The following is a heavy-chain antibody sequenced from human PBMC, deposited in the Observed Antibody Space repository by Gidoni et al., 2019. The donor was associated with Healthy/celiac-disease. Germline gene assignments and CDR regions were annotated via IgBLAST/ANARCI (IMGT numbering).Heavy chain of an antibody. CDR3: ARGAYSSSLGFGWFDP. CDR1: GFTFSSYE. CDR2: ISSSGSTI. J-gene: IGHJ5*02. Sequence: EVQLVESGGGLVQPGGSLRLSCAASGFTFSSYEMNWVRQAPGKGLEWVSYISSSGSTIYYADSVKGRFTISRDNAKNSLYLQMNSLRAEDTAVYYCARGAYSSSLGFGWFDPWGQGTLVTVSS. D-gene: IGHD6-13*01. V-gene: IGHV3-48*03.